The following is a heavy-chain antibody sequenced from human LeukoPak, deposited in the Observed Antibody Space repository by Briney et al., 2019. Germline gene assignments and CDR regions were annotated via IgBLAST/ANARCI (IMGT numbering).Heavy chain of an antibody. CDR2: IRYDGGNK. CDR1: GFTFSAFA. V-gene: IGHV3-30*02. D-gene: IGHD5-12*01. J-gene: IGHJ4*02. Sequence: GGSLRLSCAASGFTFSAFAMHWVRQAPGKGLEWVAFIRYDGGNKYYADSVKGRFTISRDNSKNTLYLQMDSLRAEDTAVYYCAKRIIVAKKFDYWGQGPLVTVSS. CDR3: AKRIIVAKKFDY.